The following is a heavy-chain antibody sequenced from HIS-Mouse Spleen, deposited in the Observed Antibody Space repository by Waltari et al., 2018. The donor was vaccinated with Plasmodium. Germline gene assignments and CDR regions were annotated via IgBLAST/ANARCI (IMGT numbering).Heavy chain of an antibody. Sequence: QVQLQQWGAGLLKPSETLSLTCAVYGGSFSGYYWSWIRQPPGKGLEWIGEINHSGRTNYNPSLKSRVTISVDTAKNQFSRKLSSVTAADTAVYYCARGRCNHAFDIWGQGTMVTVSS. CDR2: INHSGRT. V-gene: IGHV4-34*01. J-gene: IGHJ3*02. CDR1: GGSFSGYY. CDR3: ARGRCNHAFDI.